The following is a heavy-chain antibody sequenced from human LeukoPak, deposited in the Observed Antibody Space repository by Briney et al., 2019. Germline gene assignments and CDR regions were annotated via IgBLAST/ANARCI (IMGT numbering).Heavy chain of an antibody. D-gene: IGHD3-3*01. CDR3: AREREVLRFLEWSTPLYMDV. CDR1: GYTFTSYG. CDR2: ISAYNGNT. V-gene: IGHV1-18*01. J-gene: IGHJ6*03. Sequence: ASVKVSCKASGYTFTSYGISWVRQAPGQGLEWMGWISAYNGNTNYAQKLQGRVTMTTDTSTSTAYMELRSLRSDDTAVYYCAREREVLRFLEWSTPLYMDVWGKGTTVTVSS.